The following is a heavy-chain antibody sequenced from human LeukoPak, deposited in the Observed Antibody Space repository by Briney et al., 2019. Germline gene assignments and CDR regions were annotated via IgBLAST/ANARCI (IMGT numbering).Heavy chain of an antibody. CDR3: ARDPRVPAAQFDY. J-gene: IGHJ4*02. CDR1: GFTFSSYA. D-gene: IGHD2-2*01. CDR2: ISYDGSNK. V-gene: IGHV3-30*04. Sequence: SGGSLRLSCAASGFTFSSYAMHWVRQAPGKGLEWVAVISYDGSNKYYADCVKGRFTISRDNSKNTLYLQMDSLRAEDTAVYYCARDPRVPAAQFDYWGQGTLVTVSS.